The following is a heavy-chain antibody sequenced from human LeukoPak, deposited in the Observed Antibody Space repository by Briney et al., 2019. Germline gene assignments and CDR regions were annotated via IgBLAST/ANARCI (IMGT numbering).Heavy chain of an antibody. Sequence: GRSLRLPRPPCVLFLSQYAMILGLQAPGKGLEWVSATSGSGGSTSYSDSVKGRFTISRDTSKSTLYLQMNSLRAEDRAIYYCSKQVAHGTFYENSFAYWRQGTLVTVSS. CDR2: TSGSGGST. CDR1: VLFLSQYA. D-gene: IGHD1-26*01. V-gene: IGHV3-23*01. CDR3: SKQVAHGTFYENSFAY. J-gene: IGHJ4*02.